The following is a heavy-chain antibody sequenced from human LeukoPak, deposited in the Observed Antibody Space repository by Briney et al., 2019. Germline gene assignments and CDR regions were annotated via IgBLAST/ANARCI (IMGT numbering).Heavy chain of an antibody. Sequence: PSETLSLTCTVSGGSISRYYWSWIRQPPGKGLELIGYIYSSGSTNYNPSLKSRITISVDTSKNQFSLKLRAVIAADTAVYYCTRGESSNFPPKFDFWGQRTLVTVSS. D-gene: IGHD2/OR15-2a*01. CDR1: GGSISRYY. CDR2: IYSSGST. V-gene: IGHV4-59*01. CDR3: TRGESSNFPPKFDF. J-gene: IGHJ4*02.